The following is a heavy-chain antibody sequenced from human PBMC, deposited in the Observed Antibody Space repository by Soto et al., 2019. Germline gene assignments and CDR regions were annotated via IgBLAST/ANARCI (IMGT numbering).Heavy chain of an antibody. J-gene: IGHJ4*02. CDR3: ARGRGVNLGYDY. D-gene: IGHD1-26*01. Sequence: QVQLVQSGAEVKKPGSSVKVSCKASGGTFSSYTISWVRQAPGQGLEWMGRIIPILGIANYAQKFQGRVTITADKATSTADMELSSLRSEDTAVYYCARGRGVNLGYDYWGQGTLVTVSS. CDR1: GGTFSSYT. V-gene: IGHV1-69*02. CDR2: IIPILGIA.